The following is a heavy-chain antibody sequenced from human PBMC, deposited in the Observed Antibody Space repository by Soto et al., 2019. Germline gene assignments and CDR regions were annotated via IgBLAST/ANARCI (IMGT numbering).Heavy chain of an antibody. V-gene: IGHV3-30*18. CDR1: GLTFSAAG. CDR2: IANDGRRE. J-gene: IGHJ4*02. CDR3: AKDKGRTAIDY. Sequence: QVHLVESGGGVVQPGRSLRLSCAASGLTFSAAGMHWVRQAPGKGLEWVAFIANDGRRESYADSVKGRFTISRDNSQNRLYLQMNGLRAEDTAVYYCAKDKGRTAIDYWGQGTLVSVSS.